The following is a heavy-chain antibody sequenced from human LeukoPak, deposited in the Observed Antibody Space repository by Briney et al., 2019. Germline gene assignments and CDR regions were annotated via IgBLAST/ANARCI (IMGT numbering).Heavy chain of an antibody. CDR1: GFTFSDYY. CDR3: ARLPRPQSIAARYVGGWYFDL. Sequence: GGSLRLSCAASGFTFSDYYMSWIRQAPGKGLEWVSYISSSGSTIYYADSVKGRFTISRDNAKNSLYLQMNSLRAEDTAVYYCARLPRPQSIAARYVGGWYFDLWGRGTLVTVSS. J-gene: IGHJ2*01. V-gene: IGHV3-11*01. CDR2: ISSSGSTI. D-gene: IGHD6-6*01.